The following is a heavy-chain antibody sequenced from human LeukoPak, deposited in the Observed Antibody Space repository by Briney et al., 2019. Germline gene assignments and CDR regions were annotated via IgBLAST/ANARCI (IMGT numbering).Heavy chain of an antibody. CDR1: GFTVSTNC. J-gene: IGHJ4*02. Sequence: GWSLRLSCAASGFTVSTNCMTWVRQAPGKGLEWVSTIYSGGTTYYADSVMGRFTISRHNSSNTLYLQMNSLRAEDTAVYYCARVDTVMAYYFDLWGQGTLVTVSS. CDR2: IYSGGTT. D-gene: IGHD5-18*01. V-gene: IGHV3-53*04. CDR3: ARVDTVMAYYFDL.